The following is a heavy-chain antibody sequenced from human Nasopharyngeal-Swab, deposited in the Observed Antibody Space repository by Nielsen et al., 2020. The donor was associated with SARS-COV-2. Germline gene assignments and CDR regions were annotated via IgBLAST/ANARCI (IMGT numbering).Heavy chain of an antibody. Sequence: GGSLRLSCAASGFTFENYAMHWVRQPPGKGLEWVSGITWNSGNKGYADSVKGRFTISRDNAQNTLYLQMNSLTAEDAAVYYCARGVGPQPLPSYFDYWGQGTLVTVSS. V-gene: IGHV3-9*01. CDR1: GFTFENYA. CDR2: ITWNSGNK. CDR3: ARGVGPQPLPSYFDY. J-gene: IGHJ4*02. D-gene: IGHD2-15*01.